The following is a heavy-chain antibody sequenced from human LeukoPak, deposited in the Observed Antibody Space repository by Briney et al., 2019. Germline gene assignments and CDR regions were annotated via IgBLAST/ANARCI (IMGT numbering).Heavy chain of an antibody. J-gene: IGHJ6*03. Sequence: ASVKVSCKASGYTFTDYYMHWVRQAPGQGLEWMGRIKTNTGDTNSAQKFQGRVTLTRDTSISAAYMELSNLRSDDTAVYYCARAGTESRWGLPRADYYYMDVWAKGTTVTVSS. CDR3: ARAGTESRWGLPRADYYYMDV. CDR2: IKTNTGDT. V-gene: IGHV1-2*06. CDR1: GYTFTDYY. D-gene: IGHD1-26*01.